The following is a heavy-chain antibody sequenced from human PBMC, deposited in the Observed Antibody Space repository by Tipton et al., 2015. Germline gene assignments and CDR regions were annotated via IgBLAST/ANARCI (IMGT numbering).Heavy chain of an antibody. Sequence: SLRLSCAASEFTFDDYAMHWVRQTPGKGLVWVSRINSDGTSISYADSVKGRFTISRDNAKNSLYLQMNSLRAEDTAVYYCAKGQVGAGGGDMDVLGQGTTVTVSS. CDR3: AKGQVGAGGGDMDV. CDR2: INSDGTSI. CDR1: EFTFDDYA. V-gene: IGHV3-74*01. D-gene: IGHD1-26*01. J-gene: IGHJ6*02.